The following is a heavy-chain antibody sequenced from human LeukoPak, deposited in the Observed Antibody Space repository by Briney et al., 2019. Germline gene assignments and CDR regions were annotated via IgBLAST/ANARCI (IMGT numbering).Heavy chain of an antibody. CDR1: GFTFGSYA. V-gene: IGHV3-7*01. Sequence: PGGSLRRSCAASGFTFGSYAIRGGRQALGEGLEWVANIKQDGSEKYYVDSVKGRFTISRDNAKNSLFLQMNSLRAEDTAVYYCARPPGDYWGQGTLVTVSS. CDR2: IKQDGSEK. CDR3: ARPPGDY. J-gene: IGHJ4*02. D-gene: IGHD1-26*01.